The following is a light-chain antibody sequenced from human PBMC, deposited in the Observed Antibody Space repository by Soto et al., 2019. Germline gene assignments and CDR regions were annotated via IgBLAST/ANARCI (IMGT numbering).Light chain of an antibody. Sequence: EIVLTQSPGTLSLSPGERATLSCRASQSVSNSYLAWYQQKPGQAPRLLIYGASSRATGIPDRFSGSGSGTYFTLTISRLDPEDVALYYCQHYGSSPWTFGQGTKVEIK. CDR2: GAS. V-gene: IGKV3-20*01. CDR3: QHYGSSPWT. CDR1: QSVSNSY. J-gene: IGKJ1*01.